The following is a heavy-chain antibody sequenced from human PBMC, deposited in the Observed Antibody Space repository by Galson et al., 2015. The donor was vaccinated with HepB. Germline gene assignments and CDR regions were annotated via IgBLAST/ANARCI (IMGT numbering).Heavy chain of an antibody. Sequence: SVKVSCKASGFTFTSSAVQWVRQARGQRLEWIGWIVVGSGNTNYAQKFQERVTITRDMSTSTAYMELSSLRSEDTAVYYCAADRGLTLYYYYYGMDVWGQGTTVTVSS. J-gene: IGHJ6*02. V-gene: IGHV1-58*01. D-gene: IGHD3/OR15-3a*01. CDR3: AADRGLTLYYYYYGMDV. CDR2: IVVGSGNT. CDR1: GFTFTSSA.